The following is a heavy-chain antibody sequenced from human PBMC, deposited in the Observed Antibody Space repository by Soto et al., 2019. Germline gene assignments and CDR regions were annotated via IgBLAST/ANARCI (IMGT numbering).Heavy chain of an antibody. CDR1: GYSFTSYW. Sequence: GESLKISCKGSGYSFTSYWISWVRQMPGKGLEWMGRIDPSDSYTNYSPSFQGHVTISADKSISTAYLQWSSLEASDTAMYYCNVAWELRRGGYYYGMDVWGQGTTVTVSS. CDR3: NVAWELRRGGYYYGMDV. CDR2: IDPSDSYT. D-gene: IGHD1-26*01. V-gene: IGHV5-10-1*01. J-gene: IGHJ6*02.